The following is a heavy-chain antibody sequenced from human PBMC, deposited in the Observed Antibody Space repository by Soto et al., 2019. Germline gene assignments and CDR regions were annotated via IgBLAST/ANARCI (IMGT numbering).Heavy chain of an antibody. J-gene: IGHJ4*02. Sequence: PGGSLSLSCAASGVTFSSYSMNWVRQAPGKGLEWVSYISSTGNTIYNADSVKGRFTISRDNAENSLYLQMNSLRDDDTAVYYCARNLYYIDYWGQGTLVTVSS. CDR1: GVTFSSYS. CDR2: ISSTGNTI. V-gene: IGHV3-48*02. D-gene: IGHD2-15*01. CDR3: ARNLYYIDY.